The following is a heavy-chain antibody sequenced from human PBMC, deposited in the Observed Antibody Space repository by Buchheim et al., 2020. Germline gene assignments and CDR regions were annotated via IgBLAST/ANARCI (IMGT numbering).Heavy chain of an antibody. CDR2: IGTAGDT. CDR1: GFTFSSYD. J-gene: IGHJ4*02. D-gene: IGHD1-14*01. Sequence: EVQLVESGGGLVQPGGSLRLSCAASGFTFSSYDMHWVRQATGKGLEWVSAIGTAGDTYYPGSVKDRFITSRDNSKNMLYLEMNNLRAEDTAVYFCARDRGADEPIDFWGQGTL. CDR3: ARDRGADEPIDF. V-gene: IGHV3-13*01.